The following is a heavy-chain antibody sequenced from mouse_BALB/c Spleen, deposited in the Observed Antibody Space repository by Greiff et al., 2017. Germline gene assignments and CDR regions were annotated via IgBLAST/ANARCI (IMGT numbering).Heavy chain of an antibody. J-gene: IGHJ2*01. Sequence: VKLQQSGAELVRPGSSVKISCKASGYAFSSYWMNWVKQRPGQGLEWIGQIYPGDGDTNYNGKFKGKATLTADKSSSTAYMQLSSPTSEDSAVYFCARLKGMYGNYDFDYWGQGTTLTVSS. V-gene: IGHV1-80*01. CDR2: IYPGDGDT. D-gene: IGHD2-10*02. CDR1: GYAFSSYW. CDR3: ARLKGMYGNYDFDY.